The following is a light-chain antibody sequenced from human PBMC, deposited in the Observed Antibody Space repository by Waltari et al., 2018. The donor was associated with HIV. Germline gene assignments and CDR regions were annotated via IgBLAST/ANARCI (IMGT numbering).Light chain of an antibody. CDR1: SSDVGGYNY. J-gene: IGLJ1*01. V-gene: IGLV2-11*01. CDR2: DVN. CDR3: CSYGGSFFYV. Sequence: QSALTQPRSVSGSPGQSVTISCTGTSSDVGGYNYVSWYQQNPGKAPKLMIYDVNKRPSGVPDRFSGAKSGNTASLTISGLQAEDEADYYCCSYGGSFFYVFGTGTKVTVL.